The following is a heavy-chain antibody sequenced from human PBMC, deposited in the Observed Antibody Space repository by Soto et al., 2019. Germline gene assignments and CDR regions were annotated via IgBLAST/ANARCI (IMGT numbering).Heavy chain of an antibody. CDR2: IIPVLGVE. CDR1: GGSFSSYI. V-gene: IGHV1-69*02. J-gene: IGHJ6*02. CDR3: AKSPNPGSATPSCYGMDV. D-gene: IGHD2-15*01. Sequence: QVQLVQSGAEVKRPGSSVKVSCRASGGSFSSYIVSWVRQAPGQGLEWMGRIIPVLGVEYYAQKFQGRVKITADKSTSTAYMELSRLRSEDTAVYYCAKSPNPGSATPSCYGMDVWGLGTTVTVSS.